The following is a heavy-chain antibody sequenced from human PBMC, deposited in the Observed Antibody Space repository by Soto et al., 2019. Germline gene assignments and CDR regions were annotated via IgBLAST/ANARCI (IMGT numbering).Heavy chain of an antibody. V-gene: IGHV1-46*03. CDR1: GYTFTSYY. CDR2: INPSGGDT. Sequence: ASVKVSCKASGYTFTSYYLHWVRQAPGQGLEWMGRINPSGGDTNYPQKFQGRVTMVRDTSTSTVYMELSSLRSEDTDVYYFARFVCGVDCDLDYWGQGALVTVSS. D-gene: IGHD2-21*01. CDR3: ARFVCGVDCDLDY. J-gene: IGHJ4*02.